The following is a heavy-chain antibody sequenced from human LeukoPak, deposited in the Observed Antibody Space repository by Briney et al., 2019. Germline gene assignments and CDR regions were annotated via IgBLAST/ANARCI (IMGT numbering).Heavy chain of an antibody. CDR2: IGGSESIV. CDR1: GFSVNDYY. Sequence: PGGSLRLSCVVSGFSVNDYYMSWIRQAPGKGLEWISDIGGSESIVSYGGSVRGRFTVSRDFAMNSLFLQLNSLSADDTAVYYCAREMVAGTFDSWGRGTLVTVSS. V-gene: IGHV3-11*01. D-gene: IGHD1-7*01. J-gene: IGHJ4*02. CDR3: AREMVAGTFDS.